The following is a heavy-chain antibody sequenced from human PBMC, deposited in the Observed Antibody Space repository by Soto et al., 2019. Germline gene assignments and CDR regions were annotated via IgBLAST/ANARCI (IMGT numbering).Heavy chain of an antibody. CDR1: GFTFSSHT. D-gene: IGHD3-16*01. Sequence: EVQLVESGGGLVQPGGSLRLSCVASGFTFSSHTMNWVRQAPGKGLEWVSYIDTSGTTIYYADSVKGGFTISRDNAKNKLFLQMKSLRNEDTAVYYCARDDDGYNYEGIDYWGQGTLVTVSS. CDR3: ARDDDGYNYEGIDY. CDR2: IDTSGTTI. V-gene: IGHV3-48*02. J-gene: IGHJ4*02.